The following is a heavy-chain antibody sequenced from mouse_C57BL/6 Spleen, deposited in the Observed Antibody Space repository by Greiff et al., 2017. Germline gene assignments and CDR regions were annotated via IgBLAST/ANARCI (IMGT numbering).Heavy chain of an antibody. CDR3: ARSGGSSPEAWFAY. V-gene: IGHV1-82*01. D-gene: IGHD1-1*01. CDR1: GYAFSSSW. J-gene: IGHJ3*01. CDR2: IYPGDGDT. Sequence: QVQLQQSGPELVKPGASVKISCKASGYAFSSSWMNWVKQRPGKGLEWIGRIYPGDGDTNYNGKFKGKATLTADKSSSTAYMQLSSLTSEDSAVYFCARSGGSSPEAWFAYWGQGTLVTVSA.